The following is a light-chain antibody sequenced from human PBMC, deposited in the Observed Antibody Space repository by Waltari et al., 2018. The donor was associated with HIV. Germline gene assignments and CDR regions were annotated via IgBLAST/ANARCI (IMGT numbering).Light chain of an antibody. CDR2: DVS. V-gene: IGLV2-23*02. J-gene: IGLJ3*02. CDR3: CSYAGSNTWV. CDR1: CSDVGSYNL. Sequence: QSALTQPASVSGSPGQSSTISCTGTCSDVGSYNLVSWYQQHPGKAPELMISDVSKRPSGVSNRFSRSKSGNTASLTISGLQAEDEADYCCCSYAGSNTWVFGGGTKLTVL.